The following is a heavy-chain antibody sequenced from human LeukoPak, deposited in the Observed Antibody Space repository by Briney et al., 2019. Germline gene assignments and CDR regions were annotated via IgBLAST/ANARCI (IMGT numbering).Heavy chain of an antibody. D-gene: IGHD1-26*01. CDR3: ARREAFDV. CDR2: VHNSETT. Sequence: SGTLSLICTVSGGSISSFYWSWIRQPPGKGLEWIGYVHNSETTNYSPSLKRRVTISVDTSKNQFSQRLSSVTAADTAVYYCARREAFDVWGQGTMVTVSS. V-gene: IGHV4-59*01. J-gene: IGHJ3*01. CDR1: GGSISSFY.